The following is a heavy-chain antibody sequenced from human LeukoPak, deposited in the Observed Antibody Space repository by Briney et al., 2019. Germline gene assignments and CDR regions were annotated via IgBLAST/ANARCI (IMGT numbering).Heavy chain of an antibody. CDR3: AKSTRERREDYYYYYYMDV. J-gene: IGHJ6*03. V-gene: IGHV3-30*18. Sequence: GGSLRLSCAASGFTFSSYGMHWVRQAPGKGLEWVAVISYDGSNKYYADSVKGRFIISRDNSKNTLYLQMNSLRAEDTALYYCAKSTRERREDYYYYYYMDVWGKGTTVTVSS. CDR1: GFTFSSYG. D-gene: IGHD1-1*01. CDR2: ISYDGSNK.